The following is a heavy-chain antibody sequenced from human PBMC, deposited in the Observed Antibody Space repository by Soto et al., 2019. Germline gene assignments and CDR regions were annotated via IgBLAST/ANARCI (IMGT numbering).Heavy chain of an antibody. CDR2: LIPMFGTT. J-gene: IGHJ6*02. V-gene: IGHV1-69*18. D-gene: IGHD3-9*01. CDR3: ARAVVLTFTRFYDMDV. CDR1: GGTFSSYS. Sequence: QVQLVQSGAEVKTPGSSVKVSCKASGGTFSSYSINWVRQAPGQGLEWMGRLIPMFGTTDYAQRFQGRVTFTADESTSTASMEVTNLTSDDTAVYYCARAVVLTFTRFYDMDVWGQVTTVTVSS.